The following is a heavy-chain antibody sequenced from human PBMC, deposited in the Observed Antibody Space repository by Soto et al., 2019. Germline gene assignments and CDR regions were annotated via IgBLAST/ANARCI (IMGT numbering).Heavy chain of an antibody. CDR2: ISGSGGST. J-gene: IGHJ4*02. CDR3: AKEMYRPYQTTVVTPFDY. Sequence: EVQLLESGGGLVQPGGSLRLSCAASGFTFSSYAMSWVRQAPGKGLEWVSAISGSGGSTYYADSVKGRFTISRDNSKNTLYVQMNSLRAEDTAVYYCAKEMYRPYQTTVVTPFDYWGQGTLVTVSS. CDR1: GFTFSSYA. V-gene: IGHV3-23*01. D-gene: IGHD4-17*01.